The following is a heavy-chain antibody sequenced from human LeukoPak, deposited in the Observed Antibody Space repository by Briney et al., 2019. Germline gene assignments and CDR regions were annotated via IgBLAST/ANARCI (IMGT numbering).Heavy chain of an antibody. Sequence: GGSLRLSCAASGFTFSSYAMHWVRQAPGKGLEWVAVISYDGSNKYYADSVKGRFTISRDNSKNTLYLQMNSLRAEDTAVYYCARDEWATSSYHYHGMDVWGQGTTVTVSS. J-gene: IGHJ6*02. CDR1: GFTFSSYA. D-gene: IGHD2-8*01. V-gene: IGHV3-30-3*01. CDR2: ISYDGSNK. CDR3: ARDEWATSSYHYHGMDV.